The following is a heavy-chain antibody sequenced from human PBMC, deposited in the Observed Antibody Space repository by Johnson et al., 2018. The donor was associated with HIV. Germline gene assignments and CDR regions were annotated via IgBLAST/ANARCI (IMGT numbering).Heavy chain of an antibody. CDR1: GFTFSSNE. D-gene: IGHD3-16*02. CDR2: ISGGST. V-gene: IGHV3-38-3*01. J-gene: IGHJ3*02. CDR3: ARDSQTYDYVWGSYRLKGDDAFDI. Sequence: VQLVESGGGAVQPGRSLRLSCEASGFTFSSNEMSWVRQAPGKGLEWVSSISGGSTYYADSVKGRFTVSRDNSKNTLYLQMNSLRAEDTAVYYCARDSQTYDYVWGSYRLKGDDAFDIWGQGTMVTVSS.